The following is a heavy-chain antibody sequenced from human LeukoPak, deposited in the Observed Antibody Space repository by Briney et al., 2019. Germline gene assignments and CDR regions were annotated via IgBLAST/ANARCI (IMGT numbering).Heavy chain of an antibody. CDR3: ARTSRWAAAAGTFDY. Sequence: ASVKVSCKASGYTFTSYGISWVRQAPGQGLEWMGWISAYNGNTNYAQKLQGRVTMTTDTSTSTAYMELRSLRSDDTAVYYCARTSRWAAAAGTFDYWGQGTLVTVSS. V-gene: IGHV1-18*01. CDR2: ISAYNGNT. D-gene: IGHD6-13*01. CDR1: GYTFTSYG. J-gene: IGHJ4*02.